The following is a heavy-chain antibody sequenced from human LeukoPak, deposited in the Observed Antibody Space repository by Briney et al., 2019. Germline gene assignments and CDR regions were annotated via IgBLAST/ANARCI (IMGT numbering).Heavy chain of an antibody. D-gene: IGHD4-17*01. Sequence: EGSLRLSCAASGFTFSSYWMSWVRQAPGKGLEWVANIKQDGSVKYYVDSVKGRFTISRDNAKNSLYLQMNSLRAEDTAVYYCARDKPTTAVDYWGQGTLVTVSS. CDR2: IKQDGSVK. CDR1: GFTFSSYW. V-gene: IGHV3-7*01. CDR3: ARDKPTTAVDY. J-gene: IGHJ4*01.